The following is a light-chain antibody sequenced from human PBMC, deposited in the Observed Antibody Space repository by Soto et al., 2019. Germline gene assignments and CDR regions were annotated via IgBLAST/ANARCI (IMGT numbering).Light chain of an antibody. Sequence: EIVLTQSPGTLSLSPGERATLSCRASQSVSSSYLAWYQQKPGQAPRLLIYGASSRATGIPDRFSGSGSGTDFTLTISRLEPEDFAVYSCQQYGSSPPYTFGQGNKLEIK. J-gene: IGKJ2*01. CDR3: QQYGSSPPYT. CDR1: QSVSSSY. CDR2: GAS. V-gene: IGKV3-20*01.